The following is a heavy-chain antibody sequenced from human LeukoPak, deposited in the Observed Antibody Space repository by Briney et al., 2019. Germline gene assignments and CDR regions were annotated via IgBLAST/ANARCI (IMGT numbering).Heavy chain of an antibody. CDR3: ARGSNYYDSSGLHDY. V-gene: IGHV3-30*02. D-gene: IGHD3-22*01. CDR1: GFTFSSYG. CDR2: IRYDGNNK. J-gene: IGHJ4*02. Sequence: GGSLRLSCAASGFTFSSYGMHWVRQAPGKGLECVAFIRYDGNNKYYADSVKGRFTISRDNSKNTLYLQMNSLRAEDTAVYYCARGSNYYDSSGLHDYWGQGTLVTVSS.